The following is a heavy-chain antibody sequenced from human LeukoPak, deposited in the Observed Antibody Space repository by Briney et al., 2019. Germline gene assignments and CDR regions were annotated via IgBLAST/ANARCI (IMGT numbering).Heavy chain of an antibody. D-gene: IGHD3-22*01. V-gene: IGHV3-74*01. CDR1: GFTFSSYW. Sequence: PGGSLRLSCAASGFTFSSYWMHWVRQAPGKGLVWVSRINSDGRSIIYADSVKGRFTISRDHAKNTLYLQMNSLRAEDTAVYYCARGPTYYYDSSGYSSDFDYRGQGTLVTVSS. CDR3: ARGPTYYYDSSGYSSDFDY. J-gene: IGHJ4*02. CDR2: INSDGRSI.